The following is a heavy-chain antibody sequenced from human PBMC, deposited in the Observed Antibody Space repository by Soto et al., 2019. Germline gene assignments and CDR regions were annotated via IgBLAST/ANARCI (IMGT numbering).Heavy chain of an antibody. Sequence: GGSLRLSCAASGFTFSSDSMNWVRQAPWKGLEWVSYISSSSSTIYYADSVNGRFTISRANAKNSLYLQLNSLRDEDTAVYYCARVSGSYYNWFDPWGQGTLVTVSS. CDR2: ISSSSSTI. D-gene: IGHD1-26*01. V-gene: IGHV3-48*02. J-gene: IGHJ5*02. CDR3: ARVSGSYYNWFDP. CDR1: GFTFSSDS.